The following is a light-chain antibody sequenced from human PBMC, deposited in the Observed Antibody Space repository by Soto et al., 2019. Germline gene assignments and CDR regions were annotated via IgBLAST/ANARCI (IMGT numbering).Light chain of an antibody. CDR1: QSVSSY. CDR2: DAS. J-gene: IGKJ4*01. V-gene: IGKV3-11*01. CDR3: HQRSNWPST. Sequence: EIVLTQSPATLSLSPGERAALSCRASQSVSSYLAWYQQKPGQAPRLLIYDASKRAPGIPARFTGSGSGTDFTLTISSLEPDDFEVYFCHQRSNWPSTFGGGTKVEI.